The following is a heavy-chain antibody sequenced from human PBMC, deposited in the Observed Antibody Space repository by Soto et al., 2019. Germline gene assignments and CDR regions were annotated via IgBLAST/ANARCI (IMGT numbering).Heavy chain of an antibody. CDR2: IYYSGST. CDR3: ARHARAAAGTGLDY. Sequence: PSETLSLTCTVSGGSISSGDYYWSWIRQPPGKGLEWIGYIYYSGSTYYNPSLKSRVTISVDTSKNQFSLKLSSVTAADTAVYYCARHARAAAGTGLDYWGQGIPVTVSS. D-gene: IGHD6-13*01. CDR1: GGSISSGDYY. V-gene: IGHV4-30-4*01. J-gene: IGHJ4*02.